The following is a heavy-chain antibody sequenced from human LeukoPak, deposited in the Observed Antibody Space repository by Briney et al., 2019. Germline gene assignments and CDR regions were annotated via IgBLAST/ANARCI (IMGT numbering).Heavy chain of an antibody. Sequence: GGSLRLSCAASGFTFSSYAMHWVRQAPGKGLEWVAVISYDGSNKYYADSVKGRFTIPRDNSKNTLYLQMNSLRAEDTAVYYCARDRDGHWGQGTLVTVSS. CDR2: ISYDGSNK. J-gene: IGHJ4*02. CDR3: ARDRDGH. CDR1: GFTFSSYA. D-gene: IGHD2-21*02. V-gene: IGHV3-30*04.